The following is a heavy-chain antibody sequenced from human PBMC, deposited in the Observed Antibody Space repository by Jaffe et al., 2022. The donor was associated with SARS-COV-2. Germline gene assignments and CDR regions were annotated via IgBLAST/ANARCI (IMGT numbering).Heavy chain of an antibody. Sequence: EVQLVESGGGLVKPGGSLRLSCAASGFTFSSYSMNWVRQAPGKGLEWVSSISSSSSYIYYADSVKGRFTISRDNAKNSLYLQMNSLRAEDTAVYYCARDRGVPAAHYYYGMDVWGQGTTVTVSS. CDR1: GFTFSSYS. V-gene: IGHV3-21*01. J-gene: IGHJ6*02. CDR3: ARDRGVPAAHYYYGMDV. D-gene: IGHD2-2*01. CDR2: ISSSSSYI.